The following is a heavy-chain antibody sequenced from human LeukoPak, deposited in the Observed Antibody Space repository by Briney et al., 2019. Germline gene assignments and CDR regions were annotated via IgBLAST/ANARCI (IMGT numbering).Heavy chain of an antibody. V-gene: IGHV1-18*01. CDR3: ARDWKPPDYYYGMDV. Sequence: GASVKVSCKVSGYTLTELSMHWVRQAPGQGLEWMGWISGYNGDTNYVQKFQGRVTMTTDTSTSTAYMEPRSLRSDDTAIYYCARDWKPPDYYYGMDVWGQGTTVTVS. CDR2: ISGYNGDT. J-gene: IGHJ6*02. CDR1: GYTLTELS. D-gene: IGHD1-1*01.